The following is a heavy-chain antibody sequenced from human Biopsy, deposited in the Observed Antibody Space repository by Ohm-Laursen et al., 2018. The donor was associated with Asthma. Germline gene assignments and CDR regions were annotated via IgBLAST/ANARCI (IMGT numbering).Heavy chain of an antibody. J-gene: IGHJ4*02. CDR3: ARKAGSCISRTCYSLDF. Sequence: ASVKVSCKSLGGTFNTYVIGWVRQAPGQGLEWMGVSNSVFGTTTYPQKFQDRVTITADDSTSTVYMELSSLRSEDTAVYYCARKAGSCISRTCYSLDFWGQGTLVTVSS. V-gene: IGHV1-69*13. CDR2: SNSVFGTT. CDR1: GGTFNTYV. D-gene: IGHD2-2*01.